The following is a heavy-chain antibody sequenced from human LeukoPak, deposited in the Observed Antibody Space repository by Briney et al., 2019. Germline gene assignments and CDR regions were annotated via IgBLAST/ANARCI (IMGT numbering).Heavy chain of an antibody. CDR2: IKEDGSDK. CDR3: ARDGELGSPADAFDI. Sequence: GGSLRLSCAASGFTFSSFWMSWVRQAPGKGLEWVANIKEDGSDKNYVDSVKGRFTISRDNVKNSLFLQMNSLRAEDTAVYYCARDGELGSPADAFDIWGQGTMVTVSS. D-gene: IGHD1-26*01. V-gene: IGHV3-7*01. CDR1: GFTFSSFW. J-gene: IGHJ3*02.